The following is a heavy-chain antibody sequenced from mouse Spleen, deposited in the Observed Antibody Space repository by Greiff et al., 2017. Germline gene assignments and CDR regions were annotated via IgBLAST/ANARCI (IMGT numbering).Heavy chain of an antibody. V-gene: IGHV1-69*02. CDR1: GYTFTSYW. Sequence: QVQLQQPGAELVRPGASVKLSCKASGYTFTSYWINWVKQRPGQGLEWIGNIYPSDSYTNYNQKFKDKATLTVDKSSSTAYMQLSSPTSEDSAVYYCTRDDYYGSSSFDYWGQGTTLTVSS. CDR2: IYPSDSYT. J-gene: IGHJ2*01. CDR3: TRDDYYGSSSFDY. D-gene: IGHD1-1*01.